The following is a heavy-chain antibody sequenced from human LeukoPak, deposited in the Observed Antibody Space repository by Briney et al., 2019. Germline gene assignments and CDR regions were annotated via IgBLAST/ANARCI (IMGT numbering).Heavy chain of an antibody. Sequence: SETLSLTCAVYGGSFSGYYWSWIRQPPGKGLEWIGEINHSGSTNYNPSLKSRVTISVDTSKNQFSLKLSSVTAADTAVYYCARGTNGRSMGSGSYYNVIRWFDPWGQGTLVTVSS. CDR1: GGSFSGYY. D-gene: IGHD3-10*01. J-gene: IGHJ5*02. V-gene: IGHV4-34*01. CDR2: INHSGST. CDR3: ARGTNGRSMGSGSYYNVIRWFDP.